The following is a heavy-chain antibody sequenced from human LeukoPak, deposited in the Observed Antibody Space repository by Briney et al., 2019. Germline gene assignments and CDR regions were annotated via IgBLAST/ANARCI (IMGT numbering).Heavy chain of an antibody. Sequence: PGGSLRLSCAASGFTFSSYWMHWVRQAPGKELVWVSRINSDGSSTSYADSVKGRFTISRDNAKNTLYLQMNSLRAEDTAVYYCARSSYSNGEANDYWGQGTLVTVSS. V-gene: IGHV3-74*01. J-gene: IGHJ4*02. CDR2: INSDGSST. CDR1: GFTFSSYW. CDR3: ARSSYSNGEANDY. D-gene: IGHD4-11*01.